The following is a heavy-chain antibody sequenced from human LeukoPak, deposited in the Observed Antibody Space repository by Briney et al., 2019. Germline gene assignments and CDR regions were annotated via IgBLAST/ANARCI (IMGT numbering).Heavy chain of an antibody. CDR2: IIPIFRPA. CDR1: GGTFSRSA. D-gene: IGHD3-10*01. CDR3: ARGGLLWFGELLAPHPFDY. Sequence: ASVKVSCKASGGTFSRSAISRVRQAPGQGLEWMGGIIPIFRPADYAQKFQGRVTITADESTSTAYLELSSLRSEDTAVYYCARGGLLWFGELLAPHPFDYWGQGTLVTVSS. J-gene: IGHJ4*02. V-gene: IGHV1-69*13.